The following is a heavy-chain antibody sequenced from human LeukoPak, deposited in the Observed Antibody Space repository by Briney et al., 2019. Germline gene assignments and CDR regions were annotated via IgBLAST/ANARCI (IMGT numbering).Heavy chain of an antibody. CDR3: TRQFLVGATTPFDF. V-gene: IGHV3-73*01. J-gene: IGHJ4*02. CDR1: GFTFSGSA. D-gene: IGHD1-26*01. Sequence: GGSLRLSCAASGFTFSGSAVHWVRQAPGKGLQWVGRIRSKANNYATTYAASVKGRFTISRDDSKNAAYLQMNSLKTEDTAMYYCTRQFLVGATTPFDFWGQGTLVTVSS. CDR2: IRSKANNYAT.